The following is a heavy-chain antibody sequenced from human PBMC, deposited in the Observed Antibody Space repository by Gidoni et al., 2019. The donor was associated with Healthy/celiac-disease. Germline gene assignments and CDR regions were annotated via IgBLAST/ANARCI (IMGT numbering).Heavy chain of an antibody. CDR1: GYTFTSYG. Sequence: VSCKASGYTFTSYGISWVRQAPGQGLEWMGWISAYNGNTNYAQKLQGRVTMTTDTSTSTAYMELRSLRSDDTAVYYCARVTYGDYVIGNSYGMDVWGQGTTVTVSS. J-gene: IGHJ6*02. CDR2: ISAYNGNT. V-gene: IGHV1-18*01. D-gene: IGHD4-17*01. CDR3: ARVTYGDYVIGNSYGMDV.